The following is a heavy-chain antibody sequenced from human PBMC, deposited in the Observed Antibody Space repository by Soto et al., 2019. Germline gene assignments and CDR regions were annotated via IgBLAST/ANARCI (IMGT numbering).Heavy chain of an antibody. CDR1: GYSFTSYW. V-gene: IGHV5-51*01. CDR3: TREQTTSSEAAGESRFDT. D-gene: IGHD6-13*01. Sequence: ESLKISCKGSGYSFTSYWIGWVRQMPGKGLEWMGIIYPGDSDTRYSPSFQGQVTISADKSISTAYLQWSSLKASDTAMYYCTREQTTSSEAAGESRFDTWGQGSLVTVSS. CDR2: IYPGDSDT. J-gene: IGHJ5*02.